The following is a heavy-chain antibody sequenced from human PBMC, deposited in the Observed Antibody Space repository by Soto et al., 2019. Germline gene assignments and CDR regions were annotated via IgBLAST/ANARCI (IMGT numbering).Heavy chain of an antibody. V-gene: IGHV4-31*03. CDR2: IYYSGNT. D-gene: IGHD6-6*01. CDR1: GGSISSGAYY. J-gene: IGHJ3*02. CDR3: ARVGISSSDAFDI. Sequence: SETLSLTCTVSGGSISSGAYYWSWIRQHPGEALEWIGYIYYSGNTYYNPPLKSRVMISVDTSKNQFSLRLSSVTAADTAVYYCARVGISSSDAFDIWGHGTMVTVSS.